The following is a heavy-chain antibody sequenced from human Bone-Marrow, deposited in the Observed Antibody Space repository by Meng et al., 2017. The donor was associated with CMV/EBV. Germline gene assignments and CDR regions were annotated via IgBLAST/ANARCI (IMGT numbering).Heavy chain of an antibody. CDR2: IYYSGST. CDR1: GGSVSSGSYY. V-gene: IGHV4-61*01. CDR3: AREIMTTETDEARYYYGMDV. D-gene: IGHD4-11*01. Sequence: SETLSLTCTVSGGSVSSGSYYWSWIRQPPGKGLEWIGYIYYSGSTNYNPSLKSRVTISVDTSKNQFSLKLSSVTAADTAVYYRAREIMTTETDEARYYYGMDVWGQGTMVTVSS. J-gene: IGHJ6*02.